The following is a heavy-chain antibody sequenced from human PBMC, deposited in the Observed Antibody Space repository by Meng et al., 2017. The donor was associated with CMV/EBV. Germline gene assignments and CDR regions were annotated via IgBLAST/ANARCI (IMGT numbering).Heavy chain of an antibody. V-gene: IGHV2-5*02. J-gene: IGHJ4*02. CDR3: AHSGYYYDSSGYRIDY. D-gene: IGHD3-22*01. CDR2: IYWDDDK. Sequence: QITLKESGPTLVKPTQTLRLTCTFSGFSLSTSGVGVGWIRQPPGKALEWLALIYWDDDKRYSPSLKSRLTITKDTSKNQVVLTMTNMDPVDTATYYCAHSGYYYDSSGYRIDYWGQGPLVTVSS. CDR1: GFSLSTSGVG.